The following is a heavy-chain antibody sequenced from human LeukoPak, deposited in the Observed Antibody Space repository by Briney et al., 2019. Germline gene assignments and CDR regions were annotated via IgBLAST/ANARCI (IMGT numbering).Heavy chain of an antibody. CDR3: ARDKKHSYGRYFDH. D-gene: IGHD5-18*01. Sequence: NPSETLSLTCTVSGGSISTYHWNWIRKSPEKGLEWIGYMQSTGNSNYNPSLKSRVTMSVDMSRNQIVLNLSSVTAADTAVYFCARDKKHSYGRYFDHWGQGTLVTVSS. V-gene: IGHV4-59*01. CDR2: MQSTGNS. CDR1: GGSISTYH. J-gene: IGHJ4*02.